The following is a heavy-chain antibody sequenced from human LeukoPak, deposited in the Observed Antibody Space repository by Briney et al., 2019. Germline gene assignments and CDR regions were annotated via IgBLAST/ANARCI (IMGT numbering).Heavy chain of an antibody. Sequence: GGSLRLSCAASGFTFSRDWMHWVRQAPGKGLEWVSSISGSGDNTYYAESVKGRFTISRDNSKNTLFLQMNSLRAEDTAVFYCAKRSGYTTGWFFDFWGQGTLVTVSS. CDR1: GFTFSRDW. CDR2: ISGSGDNT. V-gene: IGHV3-23*01. J-gene: IGHJ4*02. D-gene: IGHD6-19*01. CDR3: AKRSGYTTGWFFDF.